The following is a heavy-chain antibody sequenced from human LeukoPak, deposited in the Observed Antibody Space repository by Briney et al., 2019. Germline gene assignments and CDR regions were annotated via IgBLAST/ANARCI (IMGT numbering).Heavy chain of an antibody. D-gene: IGHD3-22*01. CDR3: ARGLYYDSSGLPPDQNFDY. CDR2: IYYSGST. V-gene: IGHV4-31*03. J-gene: IGHJ4*02. Sequence: PSETLSLTCTVSGGSISSGGYYWSWIGQHPGKGLEWIGYIYYSGSTYYNPSLKSRVTISVDTSKNQFSLKLSSVTAADTAVYYCARGLYYDSSGLPPDQNFDYWGQGTLVTVSS. CDR1: GGSISSGGYY.